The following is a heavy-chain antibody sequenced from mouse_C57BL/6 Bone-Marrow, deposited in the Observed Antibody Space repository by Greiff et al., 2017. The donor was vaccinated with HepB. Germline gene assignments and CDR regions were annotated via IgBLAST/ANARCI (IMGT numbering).Heavy chain of an antibody. V-gene: IGHV7-1*01. J-gene: IGHJ3*01. CDR3: ARDAGGYGYGFAY. D-gene: IGHD2-2*01. CDR1: GFTFSDFY. Sequence: EVQVVDSGGGLVQSGRSLRLSCATSGFTFSDFYMEWVRQAPGKGLEWIAASRNKANDYTTEYSASVKGRFIVSRDTSQSILYLQMNALRAEDTAIYYCARDAGGYGYGFAYWGQGTLVTVSA. CDR2: SRNKANDYTT.